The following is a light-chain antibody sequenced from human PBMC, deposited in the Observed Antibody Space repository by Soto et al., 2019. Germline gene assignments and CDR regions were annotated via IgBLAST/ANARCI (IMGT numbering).Light chain of an antibody. J-gene: IGKJ2*01. CDR1: QSVSSSC. V-gene: IGKV3-20*01. Sequence: EIVLTQSPGTLSLSPGERATLSCRASQSVSSSCLAWYQQKPGQAPRLLIYGASSRATGIPDRFSGSGSGTDFTLTISRLEPEDFVVYYCQQYGSSPPYTFGQGTKLEIK. CDR2: GAS. CDR3: QQYGSSPPYT.